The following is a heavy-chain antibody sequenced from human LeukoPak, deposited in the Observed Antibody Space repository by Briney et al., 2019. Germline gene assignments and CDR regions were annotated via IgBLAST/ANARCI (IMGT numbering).Heavy chain of an antibody. CDR2: IYYSGST. J-gene: IGHJ4*02. Sequence: PSETPSLTCTVSGGSISSSSYYWGWIRQPPGKGLEWIGSIYYSGSTYYNPSLKSRVTISVDTSKNQFSLKLSSVTAADTAVYYCARLSRYYDNSYWGQGTLVTVSS. D-gene: IGHD3-22*01. CDR1: GGSISSSSYY. CDR3: ARLSRYYDNSY. V-gene: IGHV4-39*01.